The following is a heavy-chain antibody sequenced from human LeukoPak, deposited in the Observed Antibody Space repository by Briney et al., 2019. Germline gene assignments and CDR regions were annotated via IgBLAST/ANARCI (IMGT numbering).Heavy chain of an antibody. J-gene: IGHJ4*02. CDR3: ARDRGPGYSYGVLDY. V-gene: IGHV3-33*01. Sequence: GRSLRFSCAASGFTFSSYGMHWVRQAPGKGLGWMAVMWYDGSNKYYADSVKGRFTISRDNSKNTLYLQMNSLRAEDTAVYYCARDRGPGYSYGVLDYWGQGTLVTVSS. CDR1: GFTFSSYG. CDR2: MWYDGSNK. D-gene: IGHD5-18*01.